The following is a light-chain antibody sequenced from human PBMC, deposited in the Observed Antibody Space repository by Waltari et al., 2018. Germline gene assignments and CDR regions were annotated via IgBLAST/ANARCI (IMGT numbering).Light chain of an antibody. J-gene: IGKJ3*01. CDR3: QQFYNPLFI. CDR1: QSVSYNSDNKNF. V-gene: IGKV4-1*01. CDR2: WAS. Sequence: EIVMTQSPDSLAVPLGERATIDCKSSQSVSYNSDNKNFLAWYQQKPGQPPKLLIYWASTRASGVPDRFSGSGSGTEFTLTISSVQAEDVAIYYCQQFYNPLFIFGPGTKVDIK.